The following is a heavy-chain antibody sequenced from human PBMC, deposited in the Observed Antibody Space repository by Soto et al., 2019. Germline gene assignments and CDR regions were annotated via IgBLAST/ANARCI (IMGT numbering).Heavy chain of an antibody. CDR3: ASFAGTPRGWFDP. D-gene: IGHD1-1*01. CDR2: ISSSSSYT. V-gene: IGHV3-11*06. Sequence: GGSLRLSCAASGFTFSDYYMSWIRQAPGKGLEWVSYISSSSSYTNYADSVKGRFTISRDNAKNSLYLQMNSLRAEDTAVYYCASFAGTPRGWFDPWGQGTLVTVSS. CDR1: GFTFSDYY. J-gene: IGHJ5*02.